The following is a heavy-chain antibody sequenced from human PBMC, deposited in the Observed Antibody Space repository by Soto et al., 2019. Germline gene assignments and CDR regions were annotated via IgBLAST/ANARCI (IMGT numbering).Heavy chain of an antibody. CDR3: ARRIVATIYYFDY. V-gene: IGHV4-31*03. CDR2: IDYSGST. D-gene: IGHD5-12*01. Sequence: QVQLQESGPGLVKPSQTLSLTCTVSGGSISSGGYYWSWIRQHPGKGMEWIAYIDYSGSTYDNPSLSSRVTISVDTAKNQFSLKLSSVTAAGTAVYYCARRIVATIYYFDYWGQGTLVTVSS. J-gene: IGHJ4*02. CDR1: GGSISSGGYY.